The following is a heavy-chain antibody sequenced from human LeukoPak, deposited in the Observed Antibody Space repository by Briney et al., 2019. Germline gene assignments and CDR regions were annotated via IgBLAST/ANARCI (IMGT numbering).Heavy chain of an antibody. D-gene: IGHD3-22*01. CDR3: ARRTGTYYYDSSGYSPWRYYFDY. Sequence: XXXTXXVYGGSXSGNYWSWIRQPPGKGLEWIGDINHSGTTNYSPSLKSRVTISVDTSKNQFSLKLSSVTAADTAVFYCARRTGTYYYDSSGYSPWRYYFDYWGQGTLVTVSS. V-gene: IGHV4-34*01. CDR1: GGSXSGNY. CDR2: INHSGTT. J-gene: IGHJ4*02.